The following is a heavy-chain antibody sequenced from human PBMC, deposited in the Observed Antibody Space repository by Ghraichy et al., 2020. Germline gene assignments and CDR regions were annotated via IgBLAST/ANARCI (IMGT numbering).Heavy chain of an antibody. CDR2: INQSGST. CDR3: ARARGHSTILGTFY. D-gene: IGHD5/OR15-5a*01. CDR1: GGSFSDYY. J-gene: IGHJ4*02. Sequence: SETLSLTCAVYGGSFSDYYWTWIRQPPGKGLEWIGEINQSGSTIYNPSLNSRVAISVDTTKNQLSLRLNSVTAADTAVYYCARARGHSTILGTFYWGQGTLVTVSS. V-gene: IGHV4-34*01.